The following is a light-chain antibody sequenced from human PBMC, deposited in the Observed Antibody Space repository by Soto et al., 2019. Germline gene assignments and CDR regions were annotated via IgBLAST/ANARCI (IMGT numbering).Light chain of an antibody. V-gene: IGLV2-8*01. CDR2: GVS. CDR1: SSDIGAYNF. J-gene: IGLJ2*01. CDR3: SSYAVSNSYVV. Sequence: QSVLTQPPSASGSLGQSVSISCTGTSSDIGAYNFVSWYQQHLGKAPRLMIYGVSKRPSGVPDRFSGSKSGNTASLTVSGLQAEDEADYYCSSYAVSNSYVVFGGGTKLTV.